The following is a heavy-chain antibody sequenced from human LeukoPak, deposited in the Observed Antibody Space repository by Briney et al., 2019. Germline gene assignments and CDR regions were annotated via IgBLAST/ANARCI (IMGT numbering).Heavy chain of an antibody. CDR1: GFTFSNYA. Sequence: GGSLRLSCAASGFTFSNYAMSWVRQAPGKGLEWVSTISGSGGSTYYADSVKGRFTISRDNSKNTLYLQMNSLRAEDTAIYYCAKDASRYYDSIGSPGYWGQGTLVTVSS. CDR2: ISGSGGST. V-gene: IGHV3-23*01. CDR3: AKDASRYYDSIGSPGY. D-gene: IGHD3-22*01. J-gene: IGHJ4*02.